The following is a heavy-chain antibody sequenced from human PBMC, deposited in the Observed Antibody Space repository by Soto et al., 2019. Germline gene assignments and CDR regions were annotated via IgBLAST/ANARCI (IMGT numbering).Heavy chain of an antibody. Sequence: SETLSLTCTVSGGSMSSYYWTWIRQPAGRGLEWIGRVYSSGGTHYNPSLKSRVTISLDTSKNQFSLRLLSVTDADTAVYYCARADYEILTGSYAMDVWGQGTTVTVSS. CDR1: GGSMSSYY. CDR2: VYSSGGT. CDR3: ARADYEILTGSYAMDV. V-gene: IGHV4-4*07. J-gene: IGHJ6*02. D-gene: IGHD3-9*01.